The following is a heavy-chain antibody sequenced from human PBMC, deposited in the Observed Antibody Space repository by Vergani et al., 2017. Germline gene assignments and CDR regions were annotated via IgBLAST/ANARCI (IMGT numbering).Heavy chain of an antibody. V-gene: IGHV4-39*01. D-gene: IGHD2-2*03. J-gene: IGHJ3*02. CDR3: ARSPRSFLDIGAFDI. CDR2: IYYSGST. CDR1: GGSISSSSYY. Sequence: QLQLQESGPGLVKPSETLSLTCTVSGGSISSSSYYWGWIRQPPGKGLEWIGSIYYSGSTYYNPSLKSRVTISVDTSKNQFSLKLSSVTAADTAVYYCARSPRSFLDIGAFDIWGQGTMVTVSS.